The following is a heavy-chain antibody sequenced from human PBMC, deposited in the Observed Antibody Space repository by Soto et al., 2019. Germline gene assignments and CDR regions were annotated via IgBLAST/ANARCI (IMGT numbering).Heavy chain of an antibody. V-gene: IGHV4-59*08. D-gene: IGHD3-10*01. Sequence: SETLSLTCTVSGGSISSYYWSWIRQPPGKGLEWIGYIYYSGSTNYNPSLKSRVTISVDTSKNQFSLKLSSVTAADTAVYYCARFDYYYYMDVWGKGTTVTVSS. CDR1: GGSISSYY. J-gene: IGHJ6*03. CDR2: IYYSGST. CDR3: ARFDYYYYMDV.